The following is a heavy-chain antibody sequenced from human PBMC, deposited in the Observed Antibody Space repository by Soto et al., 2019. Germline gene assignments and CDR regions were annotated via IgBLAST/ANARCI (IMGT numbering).Heavy chain of an antibody. CDR1: GDSVSSNSAA. CDR3: ERGQSSLNPTGHLYNWFDP. CDR2: TYYRSKWYN. Sequence: SQTLSLTCAISGDSVSSNSAAWNWIRQSPSRGLEWLGRTYYRSKWYNDYAVSVKSRITINPDTSKNQFSLQLNSVTPEDTAVYYCERGQSSLNPTGHLYNWFDPWGQGTLVTVSS. J-gene: IGHJ5*02. V-gene: IGHV6-1*01. D-gene: IGHD6-13*01.